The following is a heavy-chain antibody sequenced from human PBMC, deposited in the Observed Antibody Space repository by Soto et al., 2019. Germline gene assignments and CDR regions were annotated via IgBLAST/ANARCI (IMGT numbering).Heavy chain of an antibody. J-gene: IGHJ6*02. V-gene: IGHV1-46*01. D-gene: IGHD2-2*01. Sequence: ASVKVSCKASGYTFTSYYMHWVRQAPGQGLEWMGIINPSGGSTSYAQKFQGRVTMTRDTSTSTVYMELSSLRSEDTAVYYCARGRPDIVVVPAASYGMDVWGQGTTVTVSS. CDR2: INPSGGST. CDR3: ARGRPDIVVVPAASYGMDV. CDR1: GYTFTSYY.